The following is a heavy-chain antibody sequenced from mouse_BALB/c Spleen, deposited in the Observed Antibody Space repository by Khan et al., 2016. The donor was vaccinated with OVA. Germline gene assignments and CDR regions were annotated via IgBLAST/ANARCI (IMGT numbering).Heavy chain of an antibody. CDR3: SRGDYHGRGYFDV. CDR1: GLTFSIYA. CDR2: ISTGGST. Sequence: EVELVESGGGLVKPGGSLELSCAASGLTFSIYAMSWVRQTPEKRLEWVASISTGGSTYYVNSVKGRFTISRDNARHMLYLRMSSLRSEDTAMYYCSRGDYHGRGYFDVWGAGTLVTVSS. V-gene: IGHV5-6-5*01. J-gene: IGHJ1*01. D-gene: IGHD1-2*01.